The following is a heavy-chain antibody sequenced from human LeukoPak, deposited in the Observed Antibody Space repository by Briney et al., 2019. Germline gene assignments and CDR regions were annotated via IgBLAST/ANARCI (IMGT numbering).Heavy chain of an antibody. V-gene: IGHV3-74*01. CDR3: ARRGSWGEPRPFDY. Sequence: GGSLRLSCAASGFTFSDYWMHWVRQAPGKGLVWVSRINSDGSSTNYADSVKGRFTISRDNAKNTLYLQMNSLRAEDTAVYYCARRGSWGEPRPFDYWGQGSLVTVSS. CDR2: INSDGSST. D-gene: IGHD3-16*01. CDR1: GFTFSDYW. J-gene: IGHJ4*02.